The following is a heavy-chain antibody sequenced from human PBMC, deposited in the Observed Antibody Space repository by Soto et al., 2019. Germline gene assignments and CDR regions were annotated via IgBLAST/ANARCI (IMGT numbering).Heavy chain of an antibody. J-gene: IGHJ4*02. CDR2: IKSKTDSGTT. CDR3: TTVPNDSSGYDY. CDR1: DFTFSNAW. D-gene: IGHD3-22*01. V-gene: IGHV3-15*07. Sequence: GGSLRLSCAASDFTFSNAWMNWVRQAPGKGLEWVGRIKSKTDSGTTDYAAPVKGRFTISRDDSKNTLYLQMNSLKTEDTAVYYCTTVPNDSSGYDYWGQGTLVTVSS.